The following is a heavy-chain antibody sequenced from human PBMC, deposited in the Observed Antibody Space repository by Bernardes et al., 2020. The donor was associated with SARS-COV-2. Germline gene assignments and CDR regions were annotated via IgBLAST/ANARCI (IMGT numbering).Heavy chain of an antibody. CDR3: ARHSKVLRFLEWSPSTPPHYYYYYGMDV. Sequence: GASLKISCKGSGYSFTSYWIGWVRQMPGKGLEWMGIIYPGDSDTRYSPSFQGQVTISADKSISTAYLQWSSLKASDTAMYYCARHSKVLRFLEWSPSTPPHYYYYYGMDVWGQGTTVTVSS. V-gene: IGHV5-51*01. CDR1: GYSFTSYW. CDR2: IYPGDSDT. J-gene: IGHJ6*02. D-gene: IGHD3-3*01.